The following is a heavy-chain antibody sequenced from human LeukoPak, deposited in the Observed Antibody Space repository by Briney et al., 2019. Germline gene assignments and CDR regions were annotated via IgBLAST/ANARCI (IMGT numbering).Heavy chain of an antibody. J-gene: IGHJ4*02. CDR1: GFTFSSYA. CDR3: AKGMLGGSSRDY. V-gene: IGHV3-30-3*01. Sequence: PGGSLRLSCAASGFTFSSYAMHWVRQAPGKGLEWVAVISYDGSNKYYADSVKGRFTISRDNSKNTLYLQMNSLRAEDTAVYYCAKGMLGGSSRDYWGQGTLVTVSS. CDR2: ISYDGSNK. D-gene: IGHD3-10*02.